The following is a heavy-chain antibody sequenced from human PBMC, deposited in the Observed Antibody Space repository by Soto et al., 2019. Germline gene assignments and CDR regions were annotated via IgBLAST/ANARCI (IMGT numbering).Heavy chain of an antibody. V-gene: IGHV4-34*01. J-gene: IGHJ4*02. CDR3: ARGWGRIFDY. CDR2: INHSGST. D-gene: IGHD7-27*01. CDR1: GGSFSGYY. Sequence: QVQLQQWGAGLLKPSETLSLTCAVYGGSFSGYYWNWIRQPPGKGLEWIGEINHSGSTNYNPSLKSRVTISVDTSTNPFSLKLSSVTAADTAVYYCARGWGRIFDYWGQGTLVTVSS.